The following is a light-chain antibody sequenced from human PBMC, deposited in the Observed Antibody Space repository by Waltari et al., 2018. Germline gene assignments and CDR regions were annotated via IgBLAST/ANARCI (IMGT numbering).Light chain of an antibody. V-gene: IGKV3-20*01. J-gene: IGKJ1*01. CDR1: QSVGRS. CDR3: QHYVRLPAT. Sequence: EIVLTQSPGTLSLSPGERATLSCRASQSVGRSLAWYQQKRGQAPRLLIYCASSRATGIPDRFSGSGSGTDFSLTISRLEPEDFAVYYCQHYVRLPATFGQGTDVEIK. CDR2: CAS.